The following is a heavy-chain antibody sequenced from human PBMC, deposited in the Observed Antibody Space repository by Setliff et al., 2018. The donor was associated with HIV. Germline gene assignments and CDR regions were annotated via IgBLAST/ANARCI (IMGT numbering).Heavy chain of an antibody. V-gene: IGHV3-53*01. CDR1: GFTVSSKY. CDR2: ISSGGST. D-gene: IGHD6-19*01. J-gene: IGHJ4*02. CDR3: ARDLQSNIAVAGPIPLGY. Sequence: GGSLRLSCAASGFTVSSKYMSWVRQAPGKGLEWVSGISSGGSTYYADSVKGRFTISRDNAKNSLYLQMNSLRAEDTAVYYCARDLQSNIAVAGPIPLGYWGQGTLVTVSS.